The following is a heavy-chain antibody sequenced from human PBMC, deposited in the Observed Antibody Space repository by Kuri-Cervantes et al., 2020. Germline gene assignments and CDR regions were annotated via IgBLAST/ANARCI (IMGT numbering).Heavy chain of an antibody. J-gene: IGHJ5*02. V-gene: IGHV2-5*01. CDR1: GFSLSTSGVG. Sequence: SGLTVVKPTQTLTLTCTFSGFSLSTSGVGVGWIGQPPGEALEWLALIYWYDDKRYSPSLKSRLTITKDTSKNQVVLTMTNMDPVDTAAYYCAHRPGHLAPLITFDPWGQGTLVTVSS. D-gene: IGHD3-16*01. CDR3: AHRPGHLAPLITFDP. CDR2: IYWYDDK.